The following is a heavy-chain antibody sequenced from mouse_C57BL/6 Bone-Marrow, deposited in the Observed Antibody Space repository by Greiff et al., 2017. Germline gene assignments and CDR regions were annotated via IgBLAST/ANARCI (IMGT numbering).Heavy chain of an antibody. Sequence: QVQLQQSGAELVKPGASVKLSCKASGYTFTSYWMHWVKQRPGQGLEWIGMIHPNSGSTNYNEKFKSKATLTVDKSSSTAYMQLSSLTSEDSAVYDCARRYYGSSKYYYAMDYWGQGTSVTVSS. CDR2: IHPNSGST. J-gene: IGHJ4*01. CDR1: GYTFTSYW. D-gene: IGHD1-1*01. V-gene: IGHV1-64*01. CDR3: ARRYYGSSKYYYAMDY.